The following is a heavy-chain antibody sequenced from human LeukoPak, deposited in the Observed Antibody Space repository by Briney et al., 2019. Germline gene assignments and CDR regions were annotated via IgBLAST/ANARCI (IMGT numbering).Heavy chain of an antibody. Sequence: PSETLSLTCAVYGGSFSGYYWSWIRQPPGKGLEWIGEINHSGSTNYNPSLKSRVTISADTSKNQFSLKLSSVTAADTAVYYCARAHYDILTGPSHYFDYWGQGTLVTVSS. D-gene: IGHD3-9*01. J-gene: IGHJ4*02. CDR2: INHSGST. CDR1: GGSFSGYY. CDR3: ARAHYDILTGPSHYFDY. V-gene: IGHV4-34*09.